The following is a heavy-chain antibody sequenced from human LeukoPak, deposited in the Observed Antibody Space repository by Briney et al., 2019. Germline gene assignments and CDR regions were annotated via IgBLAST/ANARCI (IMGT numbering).Heavy chain of an antibody. CDR3: ARGFRTPYGSGSYQAVDY. J-gene: IGHJ4*02. V-gene: IGHV4-59*12. CDR1: GGSISSYY. Sequence: SETLSLTCTVSGGSISSYYWSWIRQPPGKGLEWIGYIYYSGSTNYNPSLKSRVTISVDTSKNQFSLKLSSVTAADTAVYYCARGFRTPYGSGSYQAVDYWGQGTLVTVSS. D-gene: IGHD3-10*01. CDR2: IYYSGST.